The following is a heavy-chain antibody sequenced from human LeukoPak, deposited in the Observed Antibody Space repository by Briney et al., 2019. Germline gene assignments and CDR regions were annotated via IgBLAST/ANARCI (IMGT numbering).Heavy chain of an antibody. CDR1: GYTFTGYY. Sequence: ASVKVSCKASGYTFTGYYMHWVRQAPGQGPEWMGWINPKSGDTKNAQKFQGRVTMTRDTSISTSHMELSRLRSDDTAVYYCARAEGSGCYDYWGQGTMVTVPS. CDR2: INPKSGDT. V-gene: IGHV1-2*02. CDR3: ARAEGSGCYDY. J-gene: IGHJ4*02. D-gene: IGHD6-19*01.